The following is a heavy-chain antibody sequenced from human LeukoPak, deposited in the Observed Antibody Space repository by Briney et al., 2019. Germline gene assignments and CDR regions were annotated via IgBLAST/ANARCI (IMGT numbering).Heavy chain of an antibody. CDR3: ASAGNPHYFDF. CDR1: GGSISSHY. V-gene: IGHV4-59*11. J-gene: IGHJ4*02. Sequence: PSETLSLTCTVSGGSISSHYWSWIRQSPGKGLEWIGNIYYTGSTNYNPSLKSRVAISIDTSKNQFSLTLSSVTAADAAVYYCASAGNPHYFDFWGQGPLVTVSS. CDR2: IYYTGST.